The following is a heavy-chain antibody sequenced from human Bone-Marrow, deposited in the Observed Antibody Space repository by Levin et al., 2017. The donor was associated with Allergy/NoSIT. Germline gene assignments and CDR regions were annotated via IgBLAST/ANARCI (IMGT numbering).Heavy chain of an antibody. CDR2: ISYDGSNK. D-gene: IGHD2-15*01. Sequence: TGESLKISCAASGFAFSNYGMHWVRQAPGKGLEWVTFISYDGSNKYYTDSVKGRFTISRDNSKTTLHLQMNSLRGEDTAVYYCAKDRSGEVVPDYWGQGTLVTVSS. V-gene: IGHV3-30*18. J-gene: IGHJ4*02. CDR1: GFAFSNYG. CDR3: AKDRSGEVVPDY.